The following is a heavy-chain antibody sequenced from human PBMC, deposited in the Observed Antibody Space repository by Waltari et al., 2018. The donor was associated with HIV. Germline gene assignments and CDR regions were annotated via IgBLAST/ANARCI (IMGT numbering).Heavy chain of an antibody. CDR3: ARDYNWNRWGYFDL. J-gene: IGHJ2*01. V-gene: IGHV3-7*01. Sequence: EVQLVESGGGLVQPGGSLRLPRAASGFPFSSYWSSWVRQAPGKGLEWVANIKQDGSEKYYVDSVKGRFTISRDNAKNSLYLQMNSLRAEDTAVYYCARDYNWNRWGYFDLWGRGTLVTVSS. D-gene: IGHD1-20*01. CDR2: IKQDGSEK. CDR1: GFPFSSYW.